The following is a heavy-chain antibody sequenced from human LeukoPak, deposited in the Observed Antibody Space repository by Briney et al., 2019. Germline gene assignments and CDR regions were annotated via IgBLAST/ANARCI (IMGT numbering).Heavy chain of an antibody. J-gene: IGHJ4*02. Sequence: SETLSLTCAVYGGSFSGYYWSWIRQPPGKGLEWIGYIYYSGSTNYNPSLKSRVTISVDTSKNQFSLKLSSVTAADTAVYYCARIRGDYYDTLYYFDYWGQGTLVTVSS. CDR1: GGSFSGYY. CDR2: IYYSGST. CDR3: ARIRGDYYDTLYYFDY. D-gene: IGHD3-22*01. V-gene: IGHV4-59*08.